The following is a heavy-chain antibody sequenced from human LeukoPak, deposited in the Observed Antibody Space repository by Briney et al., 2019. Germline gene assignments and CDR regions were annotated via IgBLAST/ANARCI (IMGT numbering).Heavy chain of an antibody. CDR3: ARGPTIFGVVIIYNWFAP. Sequence: GGSLRLSCAASGFTFSSYSMNWVRQAPGKGLEWVSSISSSSSYIYYADSVKGRFTISRDNAKNSLYLQMNSLRAEDTAVYYCARGPTIFGVVIIYNWFAPWGQGTLVTVSS. D-gene: IGHD3-3*01. CDR2: ISSSSSYI. CDR1: GFTFSSYS. V-gene: IGHV3-21*01. J-gene: IGHJ5*02.